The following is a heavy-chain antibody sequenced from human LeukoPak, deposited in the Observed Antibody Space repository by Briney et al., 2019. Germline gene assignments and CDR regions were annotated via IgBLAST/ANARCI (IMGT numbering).Heavy chain of an antibody. D-gene: IGHD5-24*01. CDR2: IYNGDNT. J-gene: IGHJ4*02. Sequence: GGSLRLSCVASRFTVSNTYMNSVRQAPGKGLEWVSVIYNGDNTYYADSAQGRFTISTENSKNTLYLQMNSLKPEDTDDYSRESGSRWMAFDNWGQGTLVTVSS. CDR3: ESGSRWMAFDN. CDR1: RFTVSNTY. V-gene: IGHV3-66*01.